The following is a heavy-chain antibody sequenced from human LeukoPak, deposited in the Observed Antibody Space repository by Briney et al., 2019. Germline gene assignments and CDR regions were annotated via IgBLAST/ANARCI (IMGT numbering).Heavy chain of an antibody. CDR3: ARDTPITMVRGVIYYGMDV. CDR2: IYQSGST. CDR1: GDSIRSSSYY. V-gene: IGHV4-39*07. D-gene: IGHD3-10*01. J-gene: IGHJ6*02. Sequence: SETLSLTCTVSGDSIRSSSYYWGWIRQPPGKGLEWIGSIYQSGSTNYNPSPKSRVTISVDTSKNQFSLKLSSVTAADTAVYYCARDTPITMVRGVIYYGMDVWGQGTTVTVSS.